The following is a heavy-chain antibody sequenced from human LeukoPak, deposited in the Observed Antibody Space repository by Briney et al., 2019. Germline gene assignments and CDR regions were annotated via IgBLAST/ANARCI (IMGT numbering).Heavy chain of an antibody. CDR2: IRGSGAT. D-gene: IGHD6-19*01. CDR1: GFSFRNYD. Sequence: GGSLRLSCAASGFSFRNYDMNWVRQAPGKGLKWVSAIRGSGATHYADSVKGRFTISRDNSKNTLYLQMNSLRAEDTAVYYRAKDRSRYSGGWYGDYWGQGTLVTVSS. CDR3: AKDRSRYSGGWYGDY. J-gene: IGHJ4*02. V-gene: IGHV3-23*01.